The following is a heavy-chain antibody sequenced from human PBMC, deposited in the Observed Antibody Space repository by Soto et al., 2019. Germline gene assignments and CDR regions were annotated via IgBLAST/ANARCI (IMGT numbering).Heavy chain of an antibody. CDR2: IKQDGSEK. CDR1: GFTFSSYW. V-gene: IGHV3-7*01. J-gene: IGHJ6*03. D-gene: IGHD6-13*01. Sequence: EVQLVESGGGLVQPGGSLRLSCAASGFTFSSYWMSWVRQAPGKGLEWVANIKQDGSEKYYVDSVKGRFTISRDNAKNSLYQQMNRLRAEDAAVYYCARQQLSYYYMDVWGKGTTVTVSS. CDR3: ARQQLSYYYMDV.